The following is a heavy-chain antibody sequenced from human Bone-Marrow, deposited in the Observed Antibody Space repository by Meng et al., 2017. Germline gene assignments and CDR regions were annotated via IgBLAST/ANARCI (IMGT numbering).Heavy chain of an antibody. Sequence: SVKVSCKASGYTFTSYAMNWVRQAPGQGLEWMGGIIPIFGTANYAQKFQGRVTITTDESTSTAYMELSSLRSEDTAVYYCARGIVVVPAGYGMDVWGQGTTVTVSS. CDR3: ARGIVVVPAGYGMDV. CDR1: GYTFTSYA. V-gene: IGHV1-69*05. CDR2: IIPIFGTA. D-gene: IGHD2-2*01. J-gene: IGHJ6*02.